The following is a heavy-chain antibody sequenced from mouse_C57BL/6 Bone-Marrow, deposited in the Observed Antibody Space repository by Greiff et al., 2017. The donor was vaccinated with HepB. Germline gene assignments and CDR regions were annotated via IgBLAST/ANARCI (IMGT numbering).Heavy chain of an antibody. D-gene: IGHD1-1*01. CDR1: GISITTGNYR. Sequence: EVKLQESGPGLVKPSQTVFLTCTVTGISITTGNYRWSWIRQFPGNKLEWIGYIYYSGTITYNPSLTSRTTITRDTPKNQFFLEMNSLTAEDTATYYCARERYYYGSSYPWYFDVWGTGTTVTVSS. J-gene: IGHJ1*03. CDR3: ARERYYYGSSYPWYFDV. CDR2: IYYSGTI. V-gene: IGHV3-5*01.